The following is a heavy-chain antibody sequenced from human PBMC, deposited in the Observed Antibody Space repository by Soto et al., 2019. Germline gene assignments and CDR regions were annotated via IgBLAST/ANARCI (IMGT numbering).Heavy chain of an antibody. CDR3: ARDQRTRDSSGYYQPEIDY. V-gene: IGHV3-11*05. Sequence: PGGSLRLSCAASGFTFSDYYMSWIRQAPGKGLEWVSYISSSSSYTNYADSVKGRFTISRDNAKNSLYLQMNSLRAEDTAVYYCARDQRTRDSSGYYQPEIDYWGQGTLVTVSS. J-gene: IGHJ4*02. CDR2: ISSSSSYT. CDR1: GFTFSDYY. D-gene: IGHD3-22*01.